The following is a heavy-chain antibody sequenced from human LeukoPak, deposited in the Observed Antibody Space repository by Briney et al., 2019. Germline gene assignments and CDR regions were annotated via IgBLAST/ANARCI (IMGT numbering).Heavy chain of an antibody. D-gene: IGHD3-10*01. V-gene: IGHV3-23*01. CDR2: ISGNGGAT. CDR1: GFAFSNFA. Sequence: GGSLRLSCAASGFAFSNFAMTWVRQAPGKGLECVSLISGNGGATYYADSVKGRFTISRDNSKSTLFMQMNSLRADDTAVYYCAKGSGSPYYFDYWGQGTQVTVSS. J-gene: IGHJ4*02. CDR3: AKGSGSPYYFDY.